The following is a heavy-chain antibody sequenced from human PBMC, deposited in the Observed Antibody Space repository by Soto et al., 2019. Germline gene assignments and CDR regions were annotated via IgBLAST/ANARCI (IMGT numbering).Heavy chain of an antibody. CDR1: GGSISSSSSY. CDR2: IYYSGST. J-gene: IGHJ4*02. D-gene: IGHD2-21*01. Sequence: SETLSLTCTVSGGSISSSSSYWDWLRLPPGKGLEWIGSIYYSGSTYYNPSLKSRVTISVDTSKNQFSLKVSSVTAADTAVYYCARRYCGGDCYYFDYWGQGTLVTVSS. CDR3: ARRYCGGDCYYFDY. V-gene: IGHV4-39*01.